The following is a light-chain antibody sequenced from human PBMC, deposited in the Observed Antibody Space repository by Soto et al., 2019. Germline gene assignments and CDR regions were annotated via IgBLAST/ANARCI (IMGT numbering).Light chain of an antibody. V-gene: IGLV1-44*01. CDR3: AAWDDSLNVVV. J-gene: IGLJ2*01. Sequence: QSVLTQPPSASGTPGQRVTISCSGRSSNIGSNTVNWYQQLPGTAPKLLIYSNNQRPSGVPDRFSGSKSGTSASLAISGLQSEEEADYYCAAWDDSLNVVVFGGGTQLTVL. CDR1: SSNIGSNT. CDR2: SNN.